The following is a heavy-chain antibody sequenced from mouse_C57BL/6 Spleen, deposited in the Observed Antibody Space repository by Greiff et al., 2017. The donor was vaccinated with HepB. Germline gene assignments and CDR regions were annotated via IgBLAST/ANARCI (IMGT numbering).Heavy chain of an antibody. CDR2: IDPSDSYT. D-gene: IGHD1-1*01. CDR3: ARQGYYGSNPWFAY. Sequence: QVQLQQPGAELVMPGASVKLSCKASGYTFTSYWMHWVKQRPGQGLEWIGEIDPSDSYTNYNQKFKGKSTLTVDKSSSTAYLQLSSLTSEDSAVYYCARQGYYGSNPWFAYWGQGTLVTVSA. CDR1: GYTFTSYW. V-gene: IGHV1-69*01. J-gene: IGHJ3*01.